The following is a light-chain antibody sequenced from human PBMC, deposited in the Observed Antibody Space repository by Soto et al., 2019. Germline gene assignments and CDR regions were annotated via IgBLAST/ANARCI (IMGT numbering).Light chain of an antibody. V-gene: IGLV2-11*01. J-gene: IGLJ1*01. CDR2: DVT. CDR1: SSDVGVYNY. CDR3: CSYAGSYTFV. Sequence: QSVLTQPRSVSGSPGQSVTISCTGTSSDVGVYNYVSWYQQPPGKAPKLMIYDVTKRPSGVPDRFSGSKSANTASLTISGLQAEDEADYYCCSYAGSYTFVFGTGTKVTVL.